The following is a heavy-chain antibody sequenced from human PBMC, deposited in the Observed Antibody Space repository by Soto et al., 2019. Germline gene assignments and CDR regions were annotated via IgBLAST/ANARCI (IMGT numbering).Heavy chain of an antibody. Sequence: TLTLTCAVSGGYFSGGYYSWRWLRQAPGKGVEWIDFIYNGGITYYNSSLKSRVTISVDRAKNHFCLNLTSVTAADTAVYYCATYRKFFQIWGQGTKVTVSS. CDR2: IYNGGIT. CDR3: ATYRKFFQI. CDR1: GGYFSGGYYS. J-gene: IGHJ3*02. V-gene: IGHV4-30-2*01.